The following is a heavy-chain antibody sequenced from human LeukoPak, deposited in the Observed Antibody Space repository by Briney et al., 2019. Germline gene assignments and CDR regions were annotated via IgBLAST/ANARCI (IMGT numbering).Heavy chain of an antibody. CDR1: GFTFATYA. V-gene: IGHV3-23*01. J-gene: IGHJ4*02. Sequence: PGGSLRLSCAASGFTFATYAMGWVRQPPGKGLGWVSTIGDSGGRTHYADSVQGRFTISRDNSKNTLYLQINNLRAEDTAIYYCDASDFWGQGTLVTVSS. CDR3: DASDF. CDR2: IGDSGGRT.